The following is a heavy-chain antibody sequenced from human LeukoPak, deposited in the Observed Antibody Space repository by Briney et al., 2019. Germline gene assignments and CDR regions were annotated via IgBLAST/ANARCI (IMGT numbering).Heavy chain of an antibody. D-gene: IGHD3-10*01. V-gene: IGHV4-39*07. Sequence: SETLSLTCTVSGGPISSSSYYWGWIRQPPGKGLEWIGSIYYSGSTYYNPSLKSRVTISVDTSKNQFSLKLSSVTAADTAVYYCARDVTSGYYFDYWGQGTLVTVSS. CDR2: IYYSGST. CDR3: ARDVTSGYYFDY. CDR1: GGPISSSSYY. J-gene: IGHJ4*02.